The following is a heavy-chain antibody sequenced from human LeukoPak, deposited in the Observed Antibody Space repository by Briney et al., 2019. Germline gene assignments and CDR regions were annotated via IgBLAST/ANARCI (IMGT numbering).Heavy chain of an antibody. CDR3: ARDRLLNPFDH. CDR1: GFTFSSYG. CDR2: IWYDGSNK. V-gene: IGHV3-33*01. J-gene: IGHJ4*02. D-gene: IGHD1-26*01. Sequence: GGSLRLSCAASGFTFSSYGMHWVRQAPGKGLEWVAVIWYDGSNKYYADSVKGRFTISRDNSKNTLYLQMNSLRAEDTAVYYCARDRLLNPFDHWGQGTLVTVSS.